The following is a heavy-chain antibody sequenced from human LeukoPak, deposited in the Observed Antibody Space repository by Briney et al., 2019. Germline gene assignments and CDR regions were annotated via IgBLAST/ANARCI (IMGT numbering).Heavy chain of an antibody. V-gene: IGHV3-53*01. CDR2: IYSDGST. CDR3: ARSWFSSYFDF. D-gene: IGHD3-10*01. Sequence: GGSLRLSCAASGFTFSSYAMTWVRQAPGKGLEWVSLIYSDGSTYYADSVKGRFTISRDNSKNTLYLQMNSLRAEDTAVYYCARSWFSSYFDFWGQGILVTVSS. J-gene: IGHJ4*02. CDR1: GFTFSSYA.